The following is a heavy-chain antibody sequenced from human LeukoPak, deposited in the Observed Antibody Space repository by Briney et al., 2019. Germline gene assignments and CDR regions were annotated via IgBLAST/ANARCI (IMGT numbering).Heavy chain of an antibody. J-gene: IGHJ4*02. CDR1: GFTFKNAW. CDR2: IKDKGEGGTI. Sequence: GGSLRLSCAASGFTFKNAWMSWVRQAPGKGPEWVARIKDKGEGGTIDYAASVRGRFTISRDDSRDAVYLQMNSLIVDDSAVYYCTTDPRYWGQGILVTVSS. V-gene: IGHV3-15*01. CDR3: TTDPRY.